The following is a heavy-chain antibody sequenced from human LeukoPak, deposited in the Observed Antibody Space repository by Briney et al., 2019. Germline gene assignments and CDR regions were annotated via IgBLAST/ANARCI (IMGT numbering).Heavy chain of an antibody. J-gene: IGHJ4*02. CDR2: ISGSGGST. Sequence: QPGGSLRLSCAASGFTFSSYAMSWVCQAPGKGLEWVSAISGSGGSTYYADSVKGRFTISRDNSKNTLYLQMNSLRAEDTAVYYCAKDWVYVSIAAAGVYFDYWGQGTLVTVSS. D-gene: IGHD6-13*01. CDR3: AKDWVYVSIAAAGVYFDY. V-gene: IGHV3-23*01. CDR1: GFTFSSYA.